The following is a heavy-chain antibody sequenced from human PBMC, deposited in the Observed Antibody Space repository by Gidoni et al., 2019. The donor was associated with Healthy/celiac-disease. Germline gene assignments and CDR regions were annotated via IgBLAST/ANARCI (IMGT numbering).Heavy chain of an antibody. CDR2: TT. Sequence: TTDYAAPVKGRFTISRDDSKNTLYLQMNSLKTEDTAVYYCTTGDSSGWGHYYYYMDVWGKGTTVTVSS. D-gene: IGHD6-19*01. J-gene: IGHJ6*03. CDR3: TTGDSSGWGHYYYYMDV. V-gene: IGHV3-15*01.